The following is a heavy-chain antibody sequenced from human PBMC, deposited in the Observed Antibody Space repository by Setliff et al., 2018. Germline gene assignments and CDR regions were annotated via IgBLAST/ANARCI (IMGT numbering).Heavy chain of an antibody. CDR3: AKGGNITRETYYYYGMDV. Sequence: ASVKVSCKASGYAFTRYGISWVRQAPGKGFEWMGWIGPYNGNTYYAQKFQGRVAITTDTSTSTAYMELRSLRSDDTAVYYCAKGGNITRETYYYYGMDVWGQGTTVTVSS. CDR1: GYAFTRYG. CDR2: IGPYNGNT. V-gene: IGHV1-18*01. D-gene: IGHD1-20*01. J-gene: IGHJ6*02.